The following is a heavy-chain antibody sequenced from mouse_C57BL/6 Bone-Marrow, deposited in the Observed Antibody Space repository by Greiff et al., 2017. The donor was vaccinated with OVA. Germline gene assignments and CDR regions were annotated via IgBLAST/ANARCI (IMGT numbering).Heavy chain of an antibody. CDR2: IDPANGNT. CDR3: ARFDHNWGYYDY. CDR1: GFNITNTD. Sequence: EVQLKQSVAELVRPGASVKLSCTASGFNITNTDMRWVKQRTEQGLEWIGRIDPANGNTKYAPKFQGKATITADTSSNTAYLELRSLTSADPAIFYWARFDHNWGYYDYWGTGTTLSASS. V-gene: IGHV14-3*01. J-gene: IGHJ2*01. D-gene: IGHD4-1*02.